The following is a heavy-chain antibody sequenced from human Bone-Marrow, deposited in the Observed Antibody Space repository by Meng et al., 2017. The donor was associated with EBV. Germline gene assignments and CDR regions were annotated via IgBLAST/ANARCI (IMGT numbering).Heavy chain of an antibody. D-gene: IGHD3-10*01. CDR1: GYTFTGYY. J-gene: IGHJ4*02. CDR3: ARVFLDYGSGSIDY. Sequence: QVQLVQSGGGVKKPGASVKVSCKASGYTFTGYYMHWVRQAPGQGLEWMGRINPNSGGTNYAQKFQGRVTMTRDTSISTAYMELSRLRSDDTAVYYCARVFLDYGSGSIDYWGQGTLVTVSS. CDR2: INPNSGGT. V-gene: IGHV1-2*06.